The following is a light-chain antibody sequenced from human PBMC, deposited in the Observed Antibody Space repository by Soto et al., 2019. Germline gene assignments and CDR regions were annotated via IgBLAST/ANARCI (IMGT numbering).Light chain of an antibody. CDR2: LNSDGSH. CDR3: QTWGTGIVV. J-gene: IGLJ2*01. CDR1: SGHSSYA. Sequence: VLTQSPSASASLGASVQLTCTLSSGHSSYAIAWHQQQPEKGPRYLMKLNSDGSHSKGDGIPDRFSGSSSGAERYLTISSLQSEDEADYYCQTWGTGIVVFGGGTKVTVL. V-gene: IGLV4-69*01.